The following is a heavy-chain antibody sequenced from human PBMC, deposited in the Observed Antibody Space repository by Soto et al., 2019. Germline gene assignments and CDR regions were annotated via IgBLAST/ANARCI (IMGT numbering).Heavy chain of an antibody. Sequence: PGGSLRLSCAASGFTFSSYWMHWVRQAPGKGLVWVSHINSDGSSTSYADSVKGRFTISRDNAKNTLYLQMNSLRAEDTAVYYCARGLFKGRYSRYYYYGIHVWAQGTTVTVSS. D-gene: IGHD6-13*01. V-gene: IGHV3-74*01. CDR1: GFTFSSYW. CDR2: INSDGSST. J-gene: IGHJ6*02. CDR3: ARGLFKGRYSRYYYYGIHV.